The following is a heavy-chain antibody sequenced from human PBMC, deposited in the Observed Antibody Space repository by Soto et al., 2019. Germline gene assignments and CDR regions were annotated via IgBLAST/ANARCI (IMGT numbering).Heavy chain of an antibody. V-gene: IGHV1-69*04. D-gene: IGHD2-2*01. J-gene: IGHJ4*02. CDR1: GGTFSSYT. CDR3: ARDIVVVPGGFDY. CDR2: ITPILGIA. Sequence: SVKVSCKASGGTFSSYTISWVRQAPGQGLEWMGRITPILGIANYAQKFQGRVTITADNSTSTAYMELSSLRSEDTAVYYCARDIVVVPGGFDYWGQGTLVPVSS.